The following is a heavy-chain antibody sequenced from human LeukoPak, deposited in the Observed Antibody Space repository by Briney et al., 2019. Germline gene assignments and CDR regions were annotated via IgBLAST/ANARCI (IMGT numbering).Heavy chain of an antibody. V-gene: IGHV3-48*03. Sequence: GGSLRLSCAASGFTFSSYEMNWVRQAPGKGLEWVSYISSSGSTIYYADSVKGRFTISRDNAKNSLYLQMNSLRAEDTAVYYCARCDFWSGYYSFDYWGQGTLVTVSS. D-gene: IGHD3-3*01. J-gene: IGHJ4*02. CDR1: GFTFSSYE. CDR3: ARCDFWSGYYSFDY. CDR2: ISSSGSTI.